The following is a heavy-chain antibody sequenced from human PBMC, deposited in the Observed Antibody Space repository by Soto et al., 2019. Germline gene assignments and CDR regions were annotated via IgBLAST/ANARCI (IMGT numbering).Heavy chain of an antibody. CDR3: ANKRWDVYADNGSRHSHYGLDV. V-gene: IGHV3-21*04. Sequence: PGGSLRLSCAASGFTFCSYSMNWVRQAPGKGVEWVSSISSSSSYRYYADSVKGRFSISRDNDKHSLYLQMQSLRDEDTARYFCANKRWDVYADNGSRHSHYGLDVWGQGTTVTVSS. D-gene: IGHD1-26*01. CDR2: ISSSSSYR. CDR1: GFTFCSYS. J-gene: IGHJ6*02.